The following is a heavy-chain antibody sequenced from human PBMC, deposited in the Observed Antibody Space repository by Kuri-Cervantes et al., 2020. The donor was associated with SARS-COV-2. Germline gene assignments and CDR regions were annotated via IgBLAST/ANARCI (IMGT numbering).Heavy chain of an antibody. CDR1: GGSISSSNW. CDR2: IYHGGST. J-gene: IGHJ6*02. CDR3: ARGVGAAVAGTLITIYYYYGMDV. V-gene: IGHV4-4*02. D-gene: IGHD6-19*01. Sequence: SETLSLTCAVSGGSISSSNWWSWVRQPPGKGLEWIGEIYHGGSTNYNPSLKSRVTISVDKSKNQFSLKLSSVTAADTAVYYCARGVGAAVAGTLITIYYYYGMDVWGQGTTVTVSS.